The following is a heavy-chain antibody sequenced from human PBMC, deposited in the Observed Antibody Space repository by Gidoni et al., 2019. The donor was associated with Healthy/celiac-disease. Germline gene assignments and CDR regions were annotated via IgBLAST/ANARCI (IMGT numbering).Heavy chain of an antibody. J-gene: IGHJ4*02. CDR1: GFTFSSYG. CDR3: AMGKEIDY. V-gene: IGHV3-30*03. CDR2: ISYDGSNK. D-gene: IGHD1-26*01. Sequence: QVQLVESGGGVVQPGRFLRLSCAASGFTFSSYGMHWVRQAPGTGLEWVAVISYDGSNKYYADSVKGRFTISRDNSKNTLYLQMNSLRAEDTAVYYCAMGKEIDYWGQGTLVTVSS.